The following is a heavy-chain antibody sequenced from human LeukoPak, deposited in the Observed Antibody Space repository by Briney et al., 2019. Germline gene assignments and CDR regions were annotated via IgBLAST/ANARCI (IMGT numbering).Heavy chain of an antibody. J-gene: IGHJ6*03. CDR1: GGSISSSSYY. Sequence: SETLSLTCTVSGGSISSSSYYWGWIRQPPGKGLEWIGTIYYSGSTYYNPSLKSRVTISVDTSNDQFSLKLSSVTAADTAVYYCARSGGWELPSYYYYYMDVWGKGTTVTVSS. CDR3: ARSGGWELPSYYYYYMDV. D-gene: IGHD1-26*01. V-gene: IGHV4-39*07. CDR2: IYYSGST.